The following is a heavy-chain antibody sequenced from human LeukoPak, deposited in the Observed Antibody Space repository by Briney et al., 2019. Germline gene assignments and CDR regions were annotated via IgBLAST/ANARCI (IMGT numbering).Heavy chain of an antibody. Sequence: GGSLRLSCAASEFTFDYYVMSWVRQAPGRGLEWVSGINWNGYSIGYADSVKGRFTISRDNGKNFLYLQMNSLKAEDTAFYHCARVDYASGYFDLWGRGTLVTVSS. CDR3: ARVDYASGYFDL. D-gene: IGHD3-16*01. CDR2: INWNGYSI. J-gene: IGHJ2*01. CDR1: EFTFDYYV. V-gene: IGHV3-20*01.